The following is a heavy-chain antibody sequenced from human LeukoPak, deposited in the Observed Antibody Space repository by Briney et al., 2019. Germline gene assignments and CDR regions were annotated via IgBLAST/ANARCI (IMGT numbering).Heavy chain of an antibody. D-gene: IGHD4-17*01. V-gene: IGHV3-21*01. J-gene: IGHJ4*02. CDR1: GFTFSSYS. CDR2: ISSSSSYI. CDR3: ARVPGDYGQAIDY. Sequence: PGGSLRLSCAASGFTFSSYSMNWVRQAPGKGLEWVSSISSSSSYIYYADSVKGRFTISRDNAKNSLYLQMNSLRAEDTAVYYCARVPGDYGQAIDYWGQGTLVTVSS.